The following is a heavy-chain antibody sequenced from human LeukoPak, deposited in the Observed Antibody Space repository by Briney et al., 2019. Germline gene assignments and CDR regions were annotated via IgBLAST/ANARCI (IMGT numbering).Heavy chain of an antibody. V-gene: IGHV1-3*01. D-gene: IGHD3-9*01. Sequence: ASVKVSCKASGYTFTSYAMHWVRQAPGQRLEWMGWINAGNGNTKYSQKFQGRVTITRDTPASTAYMELSSLRSEDTAVYYCARVRYDILTGYPLYHLDSWGQGTLVTVSA. J-gene: IGHJ4*02. CDR2: INAGNGNT. CDR3: ARVRYDILTGYPLYHLDS. CDR1: GYTFTSYA.